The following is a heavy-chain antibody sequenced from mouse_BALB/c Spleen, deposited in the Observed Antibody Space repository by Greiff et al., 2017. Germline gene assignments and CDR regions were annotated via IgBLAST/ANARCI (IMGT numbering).Heavy chain of an antibody. V-gene: IGHV1-15*01. CDR1: GYTFTDYE. CDR2: IDPETGGT. J-gene: IGHJ2*01. CDR3: TRRPTVAYYFDY. Sequence: QVQLKESGAELVRPGASVTLSCKASGYTFTDYEMHWVKQTPVHGLEWIGAIDPETGGTAYNQKFKGKATLTADKSSSTAYMELRSLTSEDSAVYYCTRRPTVAYYFDYWGQGTTLTVSS. D-gene: IGHD1-1*01.